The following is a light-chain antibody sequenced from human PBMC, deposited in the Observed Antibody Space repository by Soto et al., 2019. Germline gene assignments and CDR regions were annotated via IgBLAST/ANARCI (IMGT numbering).Light chain of an antibody. CDR1: SSGVGGYNY. Sequence: QSVLAQPASVPGSPGQSITISCTGTSSGVGGYNYVSWYQQHPGKAPKLMIYDVSNRPSGVSNRFSGSKSGNTASLTISGLQAEDEADYYCSSYTSSSTPYVFGTGTKVT. CDR3: SSYTSSSTPYV. CDR2: DVS. J-gene: IGLJ1*01. V-gene: IGLV2-14*01.